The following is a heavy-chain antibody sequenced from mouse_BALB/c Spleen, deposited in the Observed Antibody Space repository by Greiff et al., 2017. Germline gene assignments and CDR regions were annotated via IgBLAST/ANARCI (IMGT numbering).Heavy chain of an antibody. CDR2: ISSGGSYT. CDR1: GFTFSSYS. V-gene: IGHV5-6-4*01. J-gene: IGHJ3*01. D-gene: IGHD1-2*01. CDR3: AREDYYGQFAY. Sequence: EVTLVESGGGLVKPGGSLKLSCAASGFTFSSYSMSWVRQTPEKRLEWVATISSGGSYTYYPDSVKGRFTISRDNAKNTLYLQMSSLKSEDTAMYYCAREDYYGQFAYWGQGTLVTVSA.